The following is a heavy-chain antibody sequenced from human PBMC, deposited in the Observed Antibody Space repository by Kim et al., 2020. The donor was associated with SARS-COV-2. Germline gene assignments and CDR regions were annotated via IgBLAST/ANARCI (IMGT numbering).Heavy chain of an antibody. J-gene: IGHJ4*02. Sequence: ASVKVSCKTSGYSFTNYAIYWVRQAPGQRLEWMGWINPGNGNTKYSQNFQDRLTLTRDASATTVYMELGSLRSEDTAIYYCARNEGFHWGQGTLVTVSS. CDR2: INPGNGNT. D-gene: IGHD3-10*01. CDR3: ARNEGFH. CDR1: GYSFTNYA. V-gene: IGHV1-3*01.